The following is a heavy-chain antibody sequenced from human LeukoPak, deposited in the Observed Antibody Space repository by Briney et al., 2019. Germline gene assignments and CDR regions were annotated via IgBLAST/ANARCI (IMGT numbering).Heavy chain of an antibody. D-gene: IGHD2-8*02. J-gene: IGHJ6*03. CDR2: IYYSGNT. CDR1: GGSISSSY. Sequence: SETLSLTCTVSGGSISSSYWSWIRQPPGKGLEWVGYIYYSGNTNYNPSLKSRVTISVDTSKNQFSLKLSSVTAADTAVYYCARVRWSIYNYMDVWGKGTTVTVSS. CDR3: ARVRWSIYNYMDV. V-gene: IGHV4-59*01.